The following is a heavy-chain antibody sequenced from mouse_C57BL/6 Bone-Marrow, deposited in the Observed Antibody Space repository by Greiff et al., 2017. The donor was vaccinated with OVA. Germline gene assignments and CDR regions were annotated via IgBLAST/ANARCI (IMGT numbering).Heavy chain of an antibody. J-gene: IGHJ1*03. CDR3: SRGERTVVTAWYFDV. Sequence: QVQLQQSGAELVKPGASVKISCKASGYAFSRYWMHWVKQRPGKGLEWIGQIYPGDGDTNYNGKFKGKATLTADKSYSTAYMQLSSLTSEDSAVYFWSRGERTVVTAWYFDVWGTGTTVTVAS. CDR2: IYPGDGDT. V-gene: IGHV1-80*01. CDR1: GYAFSRYW. D-gene: IGHD2-2*01.